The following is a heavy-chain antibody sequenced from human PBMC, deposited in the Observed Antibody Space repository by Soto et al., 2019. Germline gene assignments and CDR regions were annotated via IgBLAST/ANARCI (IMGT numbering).Heavy chain of an antibody. D-gene: IGHD5-18*01. J-gene: IGHJ4*02. CDR1: GGSISSYF. Sequence: GGSISSYFWTWIRQSPGKGLEWIGYISNSGSTGYNPSLKTRLSMSVDRSKNQFTLRLTSVTAADTAVYFCATESGSTYGYFDHWGQGTQVTVSS. V-gene: IGHV4-30-4*01. CDR3: ATESGSTYGYFDH. CDR2: ISNSGST.